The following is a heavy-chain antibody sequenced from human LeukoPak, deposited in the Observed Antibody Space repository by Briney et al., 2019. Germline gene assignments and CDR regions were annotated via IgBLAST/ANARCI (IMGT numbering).Heavy chain of an antibody. D-gene: IGHD4-23*01. J-gene: IGHJ4*02. V-gene: IGHV3-23*01. CDR3: ARAPSGTSPTDY. CDR2: IIGSSGST. CDR1: GFSFNNYA. Sequence: PWGSLRLSCVASGFSFNNYAMNWVRQAPGKGLEWVSLIIGSSGSTFYADSVKGRFTISRDNSKNTLYLQMNSLRAEDTAVYYCARAPSGTSPTDYWGQGTLVTVSS.